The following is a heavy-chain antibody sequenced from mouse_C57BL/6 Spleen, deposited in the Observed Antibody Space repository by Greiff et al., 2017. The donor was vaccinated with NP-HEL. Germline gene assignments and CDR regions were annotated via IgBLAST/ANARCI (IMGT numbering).Heavy chain of an antibody. V-gene: IGHV1-15*01. J-gene: IGHJ4*01. CDR1: GYTFTDYE. Sequence: QVQLQQSGAELVRPGASVTLSCKASGYTFTDYEMHWVKQTPVHGLEWIGAIDPETGGTAYNQKFKGKAILTADKSSSTAYMELRSLTSEDSAVYYCTRDPYYATAYWGQATSLTASS. CDR3: TRDPYYATAY. CDR2: IDPETGGT.